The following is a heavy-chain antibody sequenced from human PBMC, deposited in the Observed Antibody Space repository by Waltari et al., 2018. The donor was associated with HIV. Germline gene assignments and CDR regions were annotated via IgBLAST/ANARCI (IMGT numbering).Heavy chain of an antibody. CDR3: ARAQGMTMTVEVAFDI. J-gene: IGHJ3*02. CDR2: IDPSDSYI. V-gene: IGHV5-10-1*01. Sequence: EVQLVQSGAEVKKPGESLRISCKGFGYRFTAYGISWVRQMPGKGLEWMGRIDPSDSYINYSPSFQGHVTISADKSINTAYLQWSSLKASDSAMYYCARAQGMTMTVEVAFDIWGQGTMVTVSP. D-gene: IGHD3-22*01. CDR1: GYRFTAYG.